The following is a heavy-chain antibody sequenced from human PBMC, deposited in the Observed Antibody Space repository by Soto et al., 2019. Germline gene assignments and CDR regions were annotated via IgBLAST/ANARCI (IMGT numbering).Heavy chain of an antibody. V-gene: IGHV3-23*01. J-gene: IGHJ4*02. CDR3: AKDVAGSSSPVDY. CDR2: ITSGGTDS. D-gene: IGHD6-6*01. CDR1: GFTFSSYA. Sequence: GGSLRLSCAASGFTFSSYAMTWVRQAPGKGLEWVSAITSGGTDSYYADSVKGRFTISRDNSKNTLYLQMNSLRAEDTAVYYCAKDVAGSSSPVDYWGQGTLVTVSS.